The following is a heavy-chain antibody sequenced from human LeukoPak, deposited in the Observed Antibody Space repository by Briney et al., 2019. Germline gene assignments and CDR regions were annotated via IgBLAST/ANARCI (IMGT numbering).Heavy chain of an antibody. J-gene: IGHJ6*03. V-gene: IGHV4-39*01. CDR3: ARHLDGYNYYYYYYMDV. Sequence: SETLSLTCTVSGGSIRSSGYYWGWLRQPPGKGREWIGSIYYSGSTYYNPSLKSRVTISVDTSKNQFSLKLSSVTAADTAVYYCARHLDGYNYYYYYYMDVWGKGTTVTVSS. CDR2: IYYSGST. D-gene: IGHD5-24*01. CDR1: GGSIRSSGYY.